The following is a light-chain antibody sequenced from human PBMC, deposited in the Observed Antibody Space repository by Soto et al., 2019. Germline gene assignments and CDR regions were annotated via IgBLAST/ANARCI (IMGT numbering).Light chain of an antibody. CDR2: RES. CDR3: HQYGSSGT. Sequence: EIVITQSPATLSVSPGERATLSCRASQSISSNLAWYQQKPGQAPMLLTYRESNRATGIPDRFSGSGSGTDFTLTISRLEPEDLAVYYCHQYGSSGTFGQGTKVDIK. J-gene: IGKJ1*01. CDR1: QSISSN. V-gene: IGKV3-20*01.